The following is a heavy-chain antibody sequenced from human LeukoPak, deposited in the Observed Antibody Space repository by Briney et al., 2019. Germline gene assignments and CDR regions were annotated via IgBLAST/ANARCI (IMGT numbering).Heavy chain of an antibody. J-gene: IGHJ6*03. CDR1: GGSLSSGGYD. V-gene: IGHV4-31*03. CDR2: IYYSGST. CDR3: ARDQSVSSSWYLYYYYYMDV. D-gene: IGHD6-13*01. Sequence: SQTLSLTCTVSGGSLSSGGYDWSWIRQHPGKGLEWIGYIYYSGSTYYNPSLKCRVTISVDTSKNQFSLKLSSVTAADTAVYYCARDQSVSSSWYLYYYYYMDVWGKGTTVTVSS.